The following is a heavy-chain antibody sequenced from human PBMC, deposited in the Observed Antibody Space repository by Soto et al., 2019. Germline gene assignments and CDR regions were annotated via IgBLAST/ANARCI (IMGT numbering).Heavy chain of an antibody. Sequence: QVQLQESGPGLVKPSQTLSLTCTVSGGSNIRDGYYWSWIRQHPGKGLEWIAYISYSGSSYSNPSLKIRVTISAVTSKNQFSLRLTSVTAADTAVYFCARATPAGSADFWGQGTLVTVAS. CDR2: ISYSGSS. D-gene: IGHD2-2*01. CDR3: ARATPAGSADF. V-gene: IGHV4-31*03. J-gene: IGHJ4*02. CDR1: GGSNIRDGYY.